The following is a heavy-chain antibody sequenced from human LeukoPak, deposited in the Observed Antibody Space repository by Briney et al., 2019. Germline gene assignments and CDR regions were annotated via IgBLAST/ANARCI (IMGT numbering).Heavy chain of an antibody. J-gene: IGHJ4*02. CDR2: ISYDGSNK. Sequence: GRSLRLSCAASGFTFSSYAMHWVRQAPGKGLEWVAVISYDGSNKYYADSVKGRFTISRDNSKNTLYLQMNSLRAEDTAVYYCAKLGELLPSYFDYWGQGTLVTVSS. CDR3: AKLGELLPSYFDY. CDR1: GFTFSSYA. V-gene: IGHV3-30*14. D-gene: IGHD2-15*01.